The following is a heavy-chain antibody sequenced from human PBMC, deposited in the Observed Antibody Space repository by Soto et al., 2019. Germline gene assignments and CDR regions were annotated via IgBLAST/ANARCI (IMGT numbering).Heavy chain of an antibody. V-gene: IGHV1-58*02. CDR3: AGELESYSRPLEY. CDR1: GFTFTSSA. J-gene: IGHJ4*02. CDR2: IVVGSSNT. Sequence: GASVKVSCKASGFTFTSSAMQWVRQARGQRLEWIGWIVVGSSNTNYAQKFQERVTITRDMSTSTAYMELSSLRSEDTAVYYCAGELESYSRPLEYWGQGTLVTVAS. D-gene: IGHD6-13*01.